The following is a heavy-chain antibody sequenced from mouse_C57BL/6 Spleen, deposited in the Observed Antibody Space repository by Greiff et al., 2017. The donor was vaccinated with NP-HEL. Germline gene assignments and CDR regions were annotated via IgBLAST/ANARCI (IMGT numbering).Heavy chain of an antibody. CDR3: ARKVYYRTAMDY. V-gene: IGHV1-55*01. J-gene: IGHJ4*01. Sequence: QVQLQQPGAELVKPGASVKMSCKASGYTFTSYWITWVKQRPGQGLEWIGDIYPGSGSTNYNEKFKSKATLTVDTSSSTAYMQLSSLTSEESGGYFFARKVYYRTAMDYWGQGTSVTVSS. D-gene: IGHD2-14*01. CDR1: GYTFTSYW. CDR2: IYPGSGST.